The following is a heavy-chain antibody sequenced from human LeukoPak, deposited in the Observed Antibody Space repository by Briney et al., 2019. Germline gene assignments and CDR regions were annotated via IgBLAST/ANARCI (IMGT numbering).Heavy chain of an antibody. CDR2: IDPSGSA. CDR3: ARDHWLFSSKTWYYYGMDV. CDR1: GGSISSYY. Sequence: SETLSLTCTVSGGSISSYYWSWIRQSPGKGLEWIGYIDPSGSASYNPSLKSRVTIFVDTSKNLFSLILTSVSASDTAIYYCARDHWLFSSKTWYYYGMDVWGQGTTVTVSS. J-gene: IGHJ6*02. D-gene: IGHD3-9*01. V-gene: IGHV4-59*01.